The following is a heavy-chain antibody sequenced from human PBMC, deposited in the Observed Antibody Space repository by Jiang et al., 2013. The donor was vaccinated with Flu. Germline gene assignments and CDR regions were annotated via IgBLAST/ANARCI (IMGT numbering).Heavy chain of an antibody. V-gene: IGHV1-46*01. J-gene: IGHJ5*02. CDR2: INPSGGST. CDR3: ARSFPYSSSWSREPNWFDP. Sequence: SGAEVKKPGASVKVSCKASGYSFTSDYMHWVRQAPGQGLEWMGMINPSGGSTTYAQKFQGRVTMTTDTSTSTAYMELRSLRSDDTAVYYCARSFPYSSSWSREPNWFDPWGQGTLVTVSS. D-gene: IGHD6-13*01. CDR1: GYSFTSDY.